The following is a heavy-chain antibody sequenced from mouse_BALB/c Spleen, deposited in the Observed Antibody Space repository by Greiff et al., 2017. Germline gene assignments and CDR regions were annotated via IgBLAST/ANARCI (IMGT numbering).Heavy chain of an antibody. CDR3: ARRGYYGFGY. J-gene: IGHJ2*01. CDR1: GFSLTSYG. Sequence: VHLVESGPGLVQPSQSLSITCTVSGFSLTSYGVHWVRQSPGTGLEWLGVIWSGGSTDYNAAFISRLSISKDNSKSQVFFKMNSLQTNDTAIYYCARRGYYGFGYWGQGTTLTVSS. CDR2: IWSGGST. V-gene: IGHV2-2*02. D-gene: IGHD1-1*01.